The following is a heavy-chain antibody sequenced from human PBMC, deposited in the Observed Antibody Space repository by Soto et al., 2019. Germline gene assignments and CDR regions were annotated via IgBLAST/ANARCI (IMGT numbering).Heavy chain of an antibody. V-gene: IGHV1-69*13. D-gene: IGHD2-15*01. Sequence: SVKVSCKASGYTFTSYDINWVRQAPGQGLEWMGGIIPIFGTANYAQKFQGRVTITADESTSTAYMELSSLRSEDTAVYYCARDAGSGYLDYWGQGTLVTVSS. CDR1: GYTFTSYD. CDR3: ARDAGSGYLDY. J-gene: IGHJ4*02. CDR2: IIPIFGTA.